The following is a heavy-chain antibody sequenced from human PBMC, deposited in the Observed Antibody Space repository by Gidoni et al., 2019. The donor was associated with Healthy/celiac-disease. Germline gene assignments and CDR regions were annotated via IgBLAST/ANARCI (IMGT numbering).Heavy chain of an antibody. J-gene: IGHJ3*02. V-gene: IGHV1-69*04. Sequence: QGQLVQSGAEVTKPGASVRVSCKDYGGTVSSYAISWVRQAPGQGLEWMGRIIPILCIANYEQKFQGRVTITADKSTSTAYMELSSLRSDDTAVYYCAREGYGDYGAFDIWGQGTMGTVSS. CDR1: GGTVSSYA. D-gene: IGHD4-17*01. CDR2: IIPILCIA. CDR3: AREGYGDYGAFDI.